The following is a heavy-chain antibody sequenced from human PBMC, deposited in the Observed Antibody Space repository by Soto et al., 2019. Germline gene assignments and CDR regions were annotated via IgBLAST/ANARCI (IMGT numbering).Heavy chain of an antibody. Sequence: HPVGSLRLSCAASGFTFSSYAMSWVRQAPGKGLEWVSAISGSGGSTYYADSVKGRFTISRDNSKNTLYLQMNSLRAEDTAVYYCAKNVKWFGELFSWFDPWGQGTLVTVS. CDR1: GFTFSSYA. CDR3: AKNVKWFGELFSWFDP. J-gene: IGHJ5*02. D-gene: IGHD3-10*01. V-gene: IGHV3-23*01. CDR2: ISGSGGST.